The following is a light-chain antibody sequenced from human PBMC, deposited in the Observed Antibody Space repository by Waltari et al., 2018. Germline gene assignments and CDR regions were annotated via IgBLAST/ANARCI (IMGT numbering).Light chain of an antibody. CDR1: SSDIATYNY. CDR3: TSYTSSITWV. J-gene: IGLJ3*02. Sequence: QSALTQPASVSGSPGQSITISCTGTSSDIATYNYVSWYQPHPGKAPRLMIFAVTNRPSCFSNRFSGAESGNTASLTISGLQPEDEGDYYCTSYTSSITWVFGGGTKLTVL. V-gene: IGLV2-14*01. CDR2: AVT.